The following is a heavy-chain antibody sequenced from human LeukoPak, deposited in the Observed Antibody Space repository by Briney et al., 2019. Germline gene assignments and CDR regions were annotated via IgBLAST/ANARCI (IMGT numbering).Heavy chain of an antibody. CDR1: GYTLTELS. CDR3: ATGSIGVVAATRNYYYGMDV. V-gene: IGHV1-24*01. Sequence: ASVKVSCKVSGYTLTELSMHWVRQAPGKGLEWMGGFDPEDGETIYAQKFQGRVTMTEVTSTDTAYMELSSLRSEDTAVYYCATGSIGVVAATRNYYYGMDVWGQGTTVTVSS. J-gene: IGHJ6*02. CDR2: FDPEDGET. D-gene: IGHD2-15*01.